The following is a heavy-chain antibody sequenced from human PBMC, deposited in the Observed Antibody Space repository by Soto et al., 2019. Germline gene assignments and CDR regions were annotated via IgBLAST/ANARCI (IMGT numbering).Heavy chain of an antibody. CDR2: IYYSGST. D-gene: IGHD2-2*01. CDR1: GGSISSYY. CDR3: ARTSSLYGMDV. Sequence: SETLSLTCTVSGGSISSYYWSWIRQPPGKGLEWIGYIYYSGSTYYNPSLKSRVTISVDTSKNQFSLKLSSVTAADTAVYYCARTSSLYGMDVWGQGTTVTVSS. V-gene: IGHV4-59*08. J-gene: IGHJ6*02.